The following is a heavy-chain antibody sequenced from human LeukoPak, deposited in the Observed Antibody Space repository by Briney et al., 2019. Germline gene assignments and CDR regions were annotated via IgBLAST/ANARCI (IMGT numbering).Heavy chain of an antibody. V-gene: IGHV3-21*01. CDR2: ISSSNSYI. Sequence: GGSLRLSCAASGFTFTSYSMNWVRQAPGKGLEWVSSISSSNSYIYYADSVKGRFTIPRDNAKNSLYLQMNSLRAEDTAVYYSARGYGGAFDIWGQGTMVTVSS. CDR3: ARGYGGAFDI. CDR1: GFTFTSYS. D-gene: IGHD4-17*01. J-gene: IGHJ3*02.